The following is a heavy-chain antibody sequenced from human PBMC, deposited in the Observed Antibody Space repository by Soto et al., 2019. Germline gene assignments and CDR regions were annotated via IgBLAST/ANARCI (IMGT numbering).Heavy chain of an antibody. J-gene: IGHJ6*03. CDR2: ISAYNGNT. CDR3: ARLLGYCSSTSCFYYYYYYMDV. CDR1: GYTFTSYG. Sequence: QVQLVQSGAEVKKPGASVKVSCKASGYTFTSYGISWVRQAPGQGLEWMGWISAYNGNTNYAQKLQSTVTVTTDTSTRTAYMELRSLRSDDTAVYYCARLLGYCSSTSCFYYYYYYMDVWGKGTTVTVSS. V-gene: IGHV1-18*01. D-gene: IGHD2-2*01.